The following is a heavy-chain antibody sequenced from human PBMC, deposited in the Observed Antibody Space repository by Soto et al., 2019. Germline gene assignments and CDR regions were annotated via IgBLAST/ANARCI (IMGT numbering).Heavy chain of an antibody. Sequence: EVQLLESGGGLVQPGGSLRLSCAASGFTFSSYSMNWVRQAPGKGLEWVSYISSSSSTIYYADSVKGRFTISRDNAKNSLYLQMNSLRAEDTALYYCARHPERIAEIGWFDPWGQGTLVTVSS. V-gene: IGHV3-48*01. CDR2: ISSSSSTI. CDR1: GFTFSSYS. CDR3: ARHPERIAEIGWFDP. D-gene: IGHD6-13*01. J-gene: IGHJ5*02.